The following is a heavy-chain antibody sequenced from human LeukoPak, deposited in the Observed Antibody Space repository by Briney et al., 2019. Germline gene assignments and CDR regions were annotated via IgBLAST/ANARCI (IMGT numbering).Heavy chain of an antibody. CDR3: ARNDYDFWSGYGGYYMDV. D-gene: IGHD3-3*01. CDR2: IIPIFGTE. V-gene: IGHV1-69*05. Sequence: SVKVSCKASGGTFSSYAISWVRQAPGQGLEWMGGIIPIFGTENYAQKFQGRVTITTDESTSTAYMELSSLRSEDTAVYYCARNDYDFWSGYGGYYMDVWGKGTTVTVSS. CDR1: GGTFSSYA. J-gene: IGHJ6*03.